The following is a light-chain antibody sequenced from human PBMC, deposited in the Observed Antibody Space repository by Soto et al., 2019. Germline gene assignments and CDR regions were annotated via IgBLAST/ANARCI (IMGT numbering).Light chain of an antibody. J-gene: IGKJ1*01. CDR3: QQYGSSPGT. V-gene: IGKV3-20*01. CDR2: GAS. CDR1: QSVSSSY. Sequence: EIVLTQSPGTLSLSPGERATLSCRASQSVSSSYLAWYQQKPGQAPRLLIYGASSRATGIPDRFSGSGSGTDFTLTISRLESEDFAVYYCQQYGSSPGTFGQGTTVEIK.